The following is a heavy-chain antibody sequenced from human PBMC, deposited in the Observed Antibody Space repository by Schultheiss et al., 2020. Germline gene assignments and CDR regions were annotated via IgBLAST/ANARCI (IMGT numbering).Heavy chain of an antibody. D-gene: IGHD3-10*01. V-gene: IGHV3-23*01. CDR3: VLTYYYGSGSYFPRNGMDV. J-gene: IGHJ6*02. CDR2: VVGDGANE. CDR1: GFTFSSYA. Sequence: GESLKISCAASGFTFSSYAMSWVRQAPGKGLEWVSAVVGDGANEWYSDSVKGRFTISRDNSKNTLFLHLSSLRADDTAVYYCVLTYYYGSGSYFPRNGMDVWGQGTTVTVSS.